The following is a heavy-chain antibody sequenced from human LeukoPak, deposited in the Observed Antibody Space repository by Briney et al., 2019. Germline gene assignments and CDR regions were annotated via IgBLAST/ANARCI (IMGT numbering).Heavy chain of an antibody. J-gene: IGHJ3*02. V-gene: IGHV4-38-2*02. D-gene: IGHD2-15*01. CDR2: IYYSGTT. CDR1: RYSISSGYY. CDR3: ARDSGSGGLFDI. Sequence: PSETLSLTCTVSRYSISSGYYWGWIRQPPGKGLEWIGEIYYSGTTYYNPSLKSRVTILVNTSKNQFSLRLTSLTASDTAVYYCARDSGSGGLFDIWGQGTMVTVSS.